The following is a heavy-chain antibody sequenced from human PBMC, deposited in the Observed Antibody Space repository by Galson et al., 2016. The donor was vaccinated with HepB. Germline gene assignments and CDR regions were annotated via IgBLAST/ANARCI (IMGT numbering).Heavy chain of an antibody. D-gene: IGHD2/OR15-2a*01. CDR3: AADGTTIVTAFDY. J-gene: IGHJ4*02. CDR2: ISYDAKNV. V-gene: IGHV3-30*03. CDR1: GFTFSSYG. Sequence: SLRLSCATSGFTFSSYGMNWVRQAPGKGLEWVAKISYDAKNVYYAESLRGRSAIPRDYSKNALYLEINSLRVEDTAVYYCAADGTTIVTAFDYWGQGTLVTVSS.